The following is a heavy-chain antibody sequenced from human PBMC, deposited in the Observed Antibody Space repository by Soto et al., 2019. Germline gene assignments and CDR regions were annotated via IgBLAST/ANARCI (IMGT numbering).Heavy chain of an antibody. J-gene: IGHJ4*02. CDR3: ARDIAAAGTY. D-gene: IGHD6-13*01. CDR1: GDSVSSNSAA. V-gene: IGHV6-1*01. CDR2: TYYRSKWYN. Sequence: QSQTLSLTCAISGDSVSSNSAAWNWIRQSPSRGLDWLGRTYYRSKWYNDYAVSVKSRITINPETSKNHFSLQLISVTPEDTALYYCARDIAAAGTYWGQGTLVTVSS.